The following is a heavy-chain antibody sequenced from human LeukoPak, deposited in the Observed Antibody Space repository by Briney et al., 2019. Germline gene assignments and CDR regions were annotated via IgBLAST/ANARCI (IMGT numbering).Heavy chain of an antibody. J-gene: IGHJ4*02. CDR1: GVSINDYY. V-gene: IGHV4-39*01. Sequence: SETLSLTCGVFGVSINDYYWGWIRQPPGKGLEWIASRSYSGSTYYNPSLKSRVTISGDTSNNQISLKLSSVTAADTAVYYCARLSGSTGGYWGQGTLVTVSS. CDR2: RSYSGST. CDR3: ARLSGSTGGY.